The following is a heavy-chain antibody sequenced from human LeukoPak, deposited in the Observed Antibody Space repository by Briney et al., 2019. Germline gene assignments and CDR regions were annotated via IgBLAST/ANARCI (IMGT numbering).Heavy chain of an antibody. J-gene: IGHJ4*02. D-gene: IGHD3-22*01. V-gene: IGHV3-30-3*01. CDR3: ARDLLAYYDSRGYPDY. CDR2: ISYDGSNK. Sequence: TGGSLCLSCAASGVTFSSYDWSWIRQAPGKGLEWVAVISYDGSNKYYADSVKGRFTISRDNSNNTLYLQMNSLRAEDTAVYFCARDLLAYYDSRGYPDYWGQGTLVTVSS. CDR1: GVTFSSYD.